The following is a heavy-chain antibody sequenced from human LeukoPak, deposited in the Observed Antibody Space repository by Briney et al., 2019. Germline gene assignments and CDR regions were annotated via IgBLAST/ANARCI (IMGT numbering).Heavy chain of an antibody. V-gene: IGHV3-53*01. Sequence: GGSLRLSYAASGFTVSSNYMSWVRQAPGKGLEWVSVIYSGGTTNYADSVKGRFTISRDNSKNTLFLQMNSLRAEDTAVYYCARGGYSSSWYHFDYWGQGTLVTVSS. D-gene: IGHD6-13*01. CDR3: ARGGYSSSWYHFDY. CDR2: IYSGGTT. CDR1: GFTVSSNY. J-gene: IGHJ4*02.